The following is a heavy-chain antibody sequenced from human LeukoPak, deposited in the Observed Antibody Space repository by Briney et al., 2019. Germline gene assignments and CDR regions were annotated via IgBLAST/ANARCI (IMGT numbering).Heavy chain of an antibody. CDR2: ISAYNGNT. D-gene: IGHD3-9*01. Sequence: ASVKVSCKASGYTFTSYGISWVRQAPGQGLEWMGWISAYNGNTSYAQKLQGRVTMTTDTSTSTAYMELSSLRSEDTAVYYCARGGDDILTGSSDYFDYWGQGTLVTVSS. V-gene: IGHV1-18*01. CDR1: GYTFTSYG. J-gene: IGHJ4*02. CDR3: ARGGDDILTGSSDYFDY.